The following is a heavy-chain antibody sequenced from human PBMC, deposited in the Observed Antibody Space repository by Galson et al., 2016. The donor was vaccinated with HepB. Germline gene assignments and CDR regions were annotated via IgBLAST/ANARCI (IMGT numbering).Heavy chain of an antibody. J-gene: IGHJ4*01. CDR3: AAYPPFTASSPTHYDY. D-gene: IGHD5-18*01. CDR2: IKQDESEK. CDR1: GFTFSAYW. V-gene: IGHV3-7*01. Sequence: SLRLSCAASGFTFSAYWMSWVRQPPGKGLEWVANIKQDESEKYYAVSVKGRFTISRDNAKNSLYLQMNSLRAEDTAVYYCAAYPPFTASSPTHYDYWGHGSQVTVSS.